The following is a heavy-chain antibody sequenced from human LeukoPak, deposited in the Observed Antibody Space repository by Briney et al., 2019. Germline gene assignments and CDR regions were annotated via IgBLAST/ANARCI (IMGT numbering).Heavy chain of an antibody. V-gene: IGHV3-11*01. D-gene: IGHD6-13*01. CDR2: MRGSGETV. Sequence: GGSLRLSCAASGFTFSDYLMTWIRQAPGNGLEWIAHMRGSGETVSYADSVRGRFTISRDNVKNSLYLQMNSLRAEDTAVYYCARLGVITAAGTYDYWGQGTLVTVSS. CDR3: ARLGVITAAGTYDY. J-gene: IGHJ4*02. CDR1: GFTFSDYL.